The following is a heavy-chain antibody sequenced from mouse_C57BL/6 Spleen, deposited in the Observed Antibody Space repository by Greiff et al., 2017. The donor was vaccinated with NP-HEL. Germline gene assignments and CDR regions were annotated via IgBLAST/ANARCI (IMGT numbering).Heavy chain of an antibody. J-gene: IGHJ3*01. CDR2: IYPSDSET. Sequence: QVQLQQPGAELVRPGSSVKLSCKASGYTFTSYWMDWVQQRPGQGLEWIGNIYPSDSETHYNQKFKDKATLTVDKSSSTAYMQLSSLTSEDSAVYYCARSITTGAWFAYWGQGTLVTVSA. V-gene: IGHV1-61*01. CDR3: ARSITTGAWFAY. CDR1: GYTFTSYW. D-gene: IGHD1-2*01.